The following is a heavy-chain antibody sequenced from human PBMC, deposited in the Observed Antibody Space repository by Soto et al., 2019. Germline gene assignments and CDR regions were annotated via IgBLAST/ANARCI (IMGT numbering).Heavy chain of an antibody. CDR3: ARDYSWVFDY. CDR2: INSGSTTI. CDR1: GFIFSHHS. Sequence: EVQVMESGGGLVQPGGSLRLSCAASGFIFSHHSMNWVRQAPGKGLEWISYINSGSTTIAYAYSVKGRFTISRDNAKKSVYLQMNSLRDEDTAVYYCARDYSWVFDYWGQGTVITVPS. J-gene: IGHJ4*02. D-gene: IGHD2-21*01. V-gene: IGHV3-48*02.